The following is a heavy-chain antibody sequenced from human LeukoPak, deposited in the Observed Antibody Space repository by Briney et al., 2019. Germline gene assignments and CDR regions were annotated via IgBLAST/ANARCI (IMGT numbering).Heavy chain of an antibody. Sequence: GGSLRLSCAASGFTFTSYGMHWVRQAPGKGLEWVALITYDGYYKYYSDSVKGRFTISSDTSKNTMYLQMNSLRAEDTAVYYCARVKGGMDVWGQGTTVTVSS. V-gene: IGHV3-30*03. CDR1: GFTFTSYG. J-gene: IGHJ6*02. CDR3: ARVKGGMDV. CDR2: ITYDGYYK.